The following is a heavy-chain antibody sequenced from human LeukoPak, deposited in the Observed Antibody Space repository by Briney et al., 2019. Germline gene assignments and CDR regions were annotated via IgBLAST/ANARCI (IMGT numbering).Heavy chain of an antibody. CDR3: ARDPTGYYTPRPDFDY. CDR1: GFTFSSYW. CDR2: INSSSSYI. J-gene: IGHJ4*02. Sequence: PGGSLRLSCTASGFTFSSYWMTWVRQAPGKGLEWVSSINSSSSYIYYADSVKGRFTISRDNAKNSLYLQMNSLRAEDTAVYYCARDPTGYYTPRPDFDYWGQGTLVTVSS. V-gene: IGHV3-21*01. D-gene: IGHD3/OR15-3a*01.